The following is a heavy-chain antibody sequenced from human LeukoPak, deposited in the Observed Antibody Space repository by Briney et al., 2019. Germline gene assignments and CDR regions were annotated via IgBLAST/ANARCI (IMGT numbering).Heavy chain of an antibody. CDR2: INSDGSST. CDR3: ARVQTGGFDY. Sequence: PGGALRLSCAASGVTFSRYWMHWGREAPGKGVGWGSGINSDGSSTSYADSLNRRFTISSDNAKNTLYLQMNSLRAEDTAVYYCARVQTGGFDYWGQGTLVTVSS. D-gene: IGHD7-27*01. CDR1: GVTFSRYW. V-gene: IGHV3-74*01. J-gene: IGHJ4*02.